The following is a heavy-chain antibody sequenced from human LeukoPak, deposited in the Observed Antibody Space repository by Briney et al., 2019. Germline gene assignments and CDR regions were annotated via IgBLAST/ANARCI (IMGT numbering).Heavy chain of an antibody. Sequence: GGSLRLSCAASGFTFSSYNMNWVRQAPGKGLDWVSYISSSGTTKYYADSVKGRFTISRDNAKNSLYLQMNSLRAEDTAVYYCARGPLIGIDYWGQGTLVTVSS. D-gene: IGHD3-10*01. CDR2: ISSSGTTK. CDR3: ARGPLIGIDY. J-gene: IGHJ4*02. CDR1: GFTFSSYN. V-gene: IGHV3-48*01.